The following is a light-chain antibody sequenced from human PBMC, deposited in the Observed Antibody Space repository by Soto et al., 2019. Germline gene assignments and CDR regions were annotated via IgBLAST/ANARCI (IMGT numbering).Light chain of an antibody. Sequence: QSVLTQAPSVSGTPGQTVTISCSGSSSNIGSNSVCWYQQQLSGTAPKLLIYDNDQRPSGVPDRFSGSKSGTSASLAIRGLRSEDEADYYCAAWDDSLSGHWVFGGGTKVTVL. J-gene: IGLJ3*02. CDR3: AAWDDSLSGHWV. V-gene: IGLV1-47*01. CDR1: SSNIGSNS. CDR2: DND.